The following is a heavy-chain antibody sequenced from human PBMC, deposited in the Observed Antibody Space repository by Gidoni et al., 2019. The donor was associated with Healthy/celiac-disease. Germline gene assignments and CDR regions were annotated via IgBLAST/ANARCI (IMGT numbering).Heavy chain of an antibody. J-gene: IGHJ4*02. D-gene: IGHD3-10*01. CDR1: GFIFLSYA. CDR2: ISGSGGST. V-gene: IGHV3-23*01. Sequence: EVQLLESGGGLVPPGGSLRLSCAASGFIFLSYAMKWVRQAPGKGREWVSAISGSGGSTYNADSVKGRFTISRDNSNNTLYLHMSSLRAEDTAVYYCATLSSFMVRGIAPDYWGQGTLVTVSS. CDR3: ATLSSFMVRGIAPDY.